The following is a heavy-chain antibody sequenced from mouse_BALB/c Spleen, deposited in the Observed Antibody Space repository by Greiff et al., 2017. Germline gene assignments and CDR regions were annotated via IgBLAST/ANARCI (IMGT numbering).Heavy chain of an antibody. V-gene: IGHV5-12-2*01. J-gene: IGHJ1*01. CDR3: ARDEHGSSYIDWYFDV. CDR1: GFTFSSYT. CDR2: ISNGGGST. Sequence: EVHLVESGGGLVQPGGSLKLSCAASGFTFSSYTMSWVRQTPEKRLEWVAYISNGGGSTYYPDTVKGRFTISRDNAKNTLYLQMSSLKSEDTAMYYWARDEHGSSYIDWYFDVWGAGTTVTVSS. D-gene: IGHD1-1*01.